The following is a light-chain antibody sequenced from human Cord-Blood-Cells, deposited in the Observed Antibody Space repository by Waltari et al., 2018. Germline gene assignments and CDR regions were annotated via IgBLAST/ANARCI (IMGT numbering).Light chain of an antibody. V-gene: IGLV2-14*01. Sequence: QSALTQPASVSGSPGQSITISCTGTSSDVGGYNYVSGYQQHPGKAPKPMIYDVSNRPSGVSNRFSGSKSGNTSSLTISGLQAEDEADYYCSSYTSSSTRVFGGGTKLTVL. J-gene: IGLJ3*02. CDR2: DVS. CDR3: SSYTSSSTRV. CDR1: SSDVGGYNY.